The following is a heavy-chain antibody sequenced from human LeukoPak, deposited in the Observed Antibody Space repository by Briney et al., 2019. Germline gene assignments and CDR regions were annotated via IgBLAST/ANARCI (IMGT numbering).Heavy chain of an antibody. V-gene: IGHV3-23*01. D-gene: IGHD6-19*01. Sequence: GGSLRLSCAASGLTFSSYAMSWVRQAPGKGLEWVSGTSGSGRSIHYADSVKGRFTISRDNSKNTLYLQMNSLRADDTAVFYCAKDMNSWRDGSGLGDYFDYWGQGTLVTVSS. J-gene: IGHJ4*02. CDR1: GLTFSSYA. CDR2: TSGSGRSI. CDR3: AKDMNSWRDGSGLGDYFDY.